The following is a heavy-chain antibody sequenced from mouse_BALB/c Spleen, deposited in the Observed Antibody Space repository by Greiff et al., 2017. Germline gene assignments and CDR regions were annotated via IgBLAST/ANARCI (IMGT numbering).Heavy chain of an antibody. Sequence: EVMLVESGGGLVPPGGSLRLSCATSGFTFTDYYMSWVRQPPGKALEWLGFIRNKANGYTTEYSASVKGRFTISRDNSQSILYLHMNTLRAEDSATYYCAIDKGFAYWGQGTLVTVSA. CDR3: AIDKGFAY. V-gene: IGHV7-3*02. CDR2: IRNKANGYTT. J-gene: IGHJ3*01. CDR1: GFTFTDYY.